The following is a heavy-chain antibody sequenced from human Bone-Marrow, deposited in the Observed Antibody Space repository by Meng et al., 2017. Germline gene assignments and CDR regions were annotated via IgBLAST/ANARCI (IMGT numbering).Heavy chain of an antibody. Sequence: SVKVSCKALGGIFSNYVIGWVRQAPGQGLEWMGGINAVFGTTNYAQKFQGRVTMTRNTSISTAYMELSSLRSEDTAVYYCARGRGSDILTGYYYYGMDVWGQGTTVTVSS. J-gene: IGHJ6*02. V-gene: IGHV1-69*05. D-gene: IGHD3-9*01. CDR2: INAVFGTT. CDR3: ARGRGSDILTGYYYYGMDV. CDR1: GGIFSNYV.